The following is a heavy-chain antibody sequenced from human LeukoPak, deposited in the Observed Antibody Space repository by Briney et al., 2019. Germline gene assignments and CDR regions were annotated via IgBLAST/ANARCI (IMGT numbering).Heavy chain of an antibody. D-gene: IGHD3-22*01. CDR1: GYSISSGYY. Sequence: SETLSLTCTVSGYSISSGYYWGWIRQPPGKGLEWIGSIYYSGSTYYNPSLKSRVTISVDTSKNQFSLKLSSVTAADTAVYYCARLGRITMTADYWGQGTLVTVSS. CDR3: ARLGRITMTADY. CDR2: IYYSGST. V-gene: IGHV4-38-2*02. J-gene: IGHJ4*02.